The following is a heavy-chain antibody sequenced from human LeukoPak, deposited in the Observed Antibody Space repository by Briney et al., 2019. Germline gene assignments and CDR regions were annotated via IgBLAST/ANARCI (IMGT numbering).Heavy chain of an antibody. CDR1: GFTFSSYS. Sequence: GGSLRLSCAASGFTFSSYSMNWLRQAPGKGLEWVSSISSSSSYIYYADSVKGRFTISRDNAKNSLYLQMNSLRAEDTAVYYCARDRGVPAARPFDLWGRGTLVTVSS. J-gene: IGHJ2*01. CDR3: ARDRGVPAARPFDL. D-gene: IGHD2-2*01. CDR2: ISSSSSYI. V-gene: IGHV3-21*01.